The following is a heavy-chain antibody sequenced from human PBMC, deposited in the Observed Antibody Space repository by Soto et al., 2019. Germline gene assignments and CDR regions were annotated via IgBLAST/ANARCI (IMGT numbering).Heavy chain of an antibody. Sequence: GPSVKVSCKVSGYTLTELSMHWLRQAPGKGLEWMGGFDPEDGETIYAQKFQGRVTMTEDTSTDTAYMELSSLRSEDTAVYYCAISGHYYDSSWDYWGQGTLVTVSS. CDR1: GYTLTELS. D-gene: IGHD3-22*01. V-gene: IGHV1-24*01. CDR2: FDPEDGET. CDR3: AISGHYYDSSWDY. J-gene: IGHJ4*02.